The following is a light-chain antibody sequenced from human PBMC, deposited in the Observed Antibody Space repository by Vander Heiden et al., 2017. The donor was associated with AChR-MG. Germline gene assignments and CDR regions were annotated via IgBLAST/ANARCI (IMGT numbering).Light chain of an antibody. J-gene: IGKJ1*01. Sequence: EIVLTQSPGTLSSSPREKAALSCRASKNVGSSYLAWYQQKPGQAPRLLIYGASSRATGIPDRFSGSGSGTDFTLTISRLEPEDFAVYYCQQYGSSPTWTFGQGTKVEIK. CDR2: GAS. CDR1: KNVGSSY. V-gene: IGKV3-20*01. CDR3: QQYGSSPTWT.